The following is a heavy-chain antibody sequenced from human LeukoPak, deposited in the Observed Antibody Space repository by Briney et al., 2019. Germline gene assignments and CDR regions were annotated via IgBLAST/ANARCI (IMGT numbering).Heavy chain of an antibody. CDR2: ISGSGGST. D-gene: IGHD6-19*01. J-gene: IGHJ4*02. CDR3: AKSPSSGWNNFVY. Sequence: GGSLRLSCATSGFTFSSYAMSWVRQAPGKGLEWVSAISGSGGSTYYADSVKGRFTISRDNSKNTLYLQMNSLRAEDTAVYYCAKSPSSGWNNFVYWGQGTLVTVSS. CDR1: GFTFSSYA. V-gene: IGHV3-23*01.